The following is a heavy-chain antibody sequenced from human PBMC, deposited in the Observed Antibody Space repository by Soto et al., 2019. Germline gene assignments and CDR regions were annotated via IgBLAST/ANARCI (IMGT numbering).Heavy chain of an antibody. V-gene: IGHV2-70*11. CDR2: IDWDDDK. CDR3: ARILVYCSGGRCYQYYFAS. CDR1: GFSLSTSGMC. J-gene: IGHJ4*02. D-gene: IGHD2-15*01. Sequence: SGPTLVNPTQTLTLTFTFSGFSLSTSGMCVSWIRQPPGKALEWLARIDWDDDKYYSTSLKTRLTISKDTSQNQVVLTMTNMDPVDTATYYCARILVYCSGGRCYQYYFASWGQGTLVTVSS.